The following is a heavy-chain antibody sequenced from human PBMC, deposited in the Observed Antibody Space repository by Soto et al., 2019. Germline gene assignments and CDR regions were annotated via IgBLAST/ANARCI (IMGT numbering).Heavy chain of an antibody. CDR3: ATWLLREHAYDI. CDR2: LYDVDDT. D-gene: IGHD1-26*01. Sequence: GGSLRLSCAALGLTISGKKYMSWVRQAPGRVLESVSVLYDVDDTYYADSVKGGFTISSDTFKTVVFLQMTSLGPVDTAVYYCATWLLREHAYDIWGLGTTVTVSS. J-gene: IGHJ3*02. V-gene: IGHV3-53*01. CDR1: GLTISGKKY.